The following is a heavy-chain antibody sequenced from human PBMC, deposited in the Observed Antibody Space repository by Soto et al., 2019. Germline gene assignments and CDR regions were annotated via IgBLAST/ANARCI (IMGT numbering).Heavy chain of an antibody. CDR3: ASYLGQRIVVVPAAIEDYYYYGMDV. D-gene: IGHD2-2*02. CDR2: IIPIFGTA. J-gene: IGHJ6*02. Sequence: SVKVSCKASGGTFSSYAISWVRQAPGQGLEWMGGIIPIFGTANYAQKFQGRVTITADESTSTAYMELSSLRSEDTAVYYCASYLGQRIVVVPAAIEDYYYYGMDVWGQGTTVTVS. V-gene: IGHV1-69*01. CDR1: GGTFSSYA.